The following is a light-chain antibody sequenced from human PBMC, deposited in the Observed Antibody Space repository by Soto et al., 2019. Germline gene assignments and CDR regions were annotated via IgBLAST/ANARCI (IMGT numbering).Light chain of an antibody. Sequence: QLVLTQSPSASASLGASVKLTCTLSSGDSSYAIAWHQQQPEKGPRYLMRLNSDGSHTKGDGIPDRFSGSSSGAERYLTISSLQSEDEADYYCQTWGTDFRVFGGGTKVTVL. J-gene: IGLJ3*02. V-gene: IGLV4-69*01. CDR3: QTWGTDFRV. CDR2: LNSDGSH. CDR1: SGDSSYA.